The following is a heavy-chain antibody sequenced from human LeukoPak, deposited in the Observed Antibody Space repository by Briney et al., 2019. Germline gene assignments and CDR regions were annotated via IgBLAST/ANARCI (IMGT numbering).Heavy chain of an antibody. J-gene: IGHJ4*02. CDR2: IYYSGST. CDR1: GGSISSGSYY. Sequence: PSQILSLTCTVSGGSISSGSYYWSWLRQHPGKGLEWIGYIYYSGSTYYNPSLKSRVTISVDTSKNQFSLKLSSVTAADTAVYYCARSTTVVTPDWGIYFDYWGQGTLVTVSS. V-gene: IGHV4-31*03. CDR3: ARSTTVVTPDWGIYFDY. D-gene: IGHD4-23*01.